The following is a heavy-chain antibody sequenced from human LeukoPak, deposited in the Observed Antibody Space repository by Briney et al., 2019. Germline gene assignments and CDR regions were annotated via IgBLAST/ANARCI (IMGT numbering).Heavy chain of an antibody. Sequence: ASVKVSCKASGYAFASFGITWVRQAPGQGLEWMGWINTHNGDTNYAQKLQGRVTMTTDTSTSTAYMELRSLRSDDTAVYYCARDGYRLSGYFYYMDVWGKGTTVTVSS. CDR2: INTHNGDT. J-gene: IGHJ6*03. D-gene: IGHD2-2*03. CDR1: GYAFASFG. CDR3: ARDGYRLSGYFYYMDV. V-gene: IGHV1-18*01.